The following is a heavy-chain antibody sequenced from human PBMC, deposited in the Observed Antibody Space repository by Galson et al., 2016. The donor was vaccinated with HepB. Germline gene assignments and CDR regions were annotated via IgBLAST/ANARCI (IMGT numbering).Heavy chain of an antibody. J-gene: IGHJ4*02. CDR3: AKDLGMIGGPLDC. CDR2: ISGDTGNT. Sequence: SLRLSCAASGFPFNNFAMNWVRQAPGQGLEWVSFISGDTGNTRYADSVKGRFTISRDNSRNTVYLQMDSLRDGDMAIYYCAKDLGMIGGPLDCWGQGTLVTVSS. V-gene: IGHV3-23*01. D-gene: IGHD3-22*01. CDR1: GFPFNNFA.